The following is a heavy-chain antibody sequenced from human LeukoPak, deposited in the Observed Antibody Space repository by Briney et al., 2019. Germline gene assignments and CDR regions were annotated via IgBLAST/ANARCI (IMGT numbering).Heavy chain of an antibody. CDR1: GGSISSGSYY. D-gene: IGHD6-13*01. CDR2: IYTSGST. CDR3: ARDLNRSSWYDDAFDI. J-gene: IGHJ3*02. Sequence: KPSETLSLTCTASGGSISSGSYYWSWIRPPAGKGLEWIGRIYTSGSTNYNPSLKSRVTISVDTSKNQLSLKLSSVTAADTAVYYCARDLNRSSWYDDAFDIWGQGTMVTVSS. V-gene: IGHV4-61*02.